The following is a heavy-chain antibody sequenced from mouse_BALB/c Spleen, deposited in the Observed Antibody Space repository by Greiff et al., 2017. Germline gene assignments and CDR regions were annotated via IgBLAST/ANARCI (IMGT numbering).Heavy chain of an antibody. J-gene: IGHJ4*01. Sequence: EVQLQQSGAELVKPGASVKLSCTASGFNIKDTYMHWVKQRPEQGLEWIGRIDPANGNTKYDPKFQGKATITTDTSSNTAYLQLSSLTSEDTAVYYCARSSSGAMDYWGQGTSVTVSS. D-gene: IGHD1-1*01. CDR1: GFNIKDTY. CDR3: ARSSSGAMDY. V-gene: IGHV14-3*02. CDR2: IDPANGNT.